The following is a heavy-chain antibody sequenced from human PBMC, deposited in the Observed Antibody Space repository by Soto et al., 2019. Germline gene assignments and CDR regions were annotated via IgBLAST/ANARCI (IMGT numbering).Heavy chain of an antibody. V-gene: IGHV3-73*01. J-gene: IGHJ4*02. CDR3: TRQDGDYFSIDY. CDR2: IRSKANSYAT. CDR1: GFTFSSYG. D-gene: IGHD4-17*01. Sequence: GSLRLSCAASGFTFSSYGMHWVRQAPGKGLEWVGRIRSKANSYATAYAASVKGRFTISRDDSKNTAYLQMNSLKTEDTAVYYCTRQDGDYFSIDYWGQGTLVTVSS.